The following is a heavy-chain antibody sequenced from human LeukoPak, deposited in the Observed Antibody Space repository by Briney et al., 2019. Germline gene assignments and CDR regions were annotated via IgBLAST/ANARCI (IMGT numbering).Heavy chain of an antibody. V-gene: IGHV4-31*03. CDR3: ARQQLVRVYYFDY. J-gene: IGHJ4*02. CDR2: IYYSGST. CDR1: GGSISSGGYY. Sequence: SETLSLTCTVSGGSISSGGYYWSWIRQHPGKGLEWIGYIYYSGSTYYNLSLKSRVTISVDTSKNQFSLKLSSVTAADTAVYYCARQQLVRVYYFDYWGQGTLVTVSS. D-gene: IGHD6-13*01.